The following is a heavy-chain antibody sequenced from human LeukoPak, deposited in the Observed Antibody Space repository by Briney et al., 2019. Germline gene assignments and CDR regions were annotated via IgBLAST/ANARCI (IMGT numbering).Heavy chain of an antibody. V-gene: IGHV3-11*01. J-gene: IGHJ6*02. D-gene: IGHD3-22*01. CDR1: GFTFSDYY. CDR3: ARTNYYDSSGYYYYYYGMDV. Sequence: GGSLRLSCAASGFTFSDYYMSWIRQAPGKGLEWVSYISSSGSTIYYADSVKGRFTISRGNAKNSLYLQMNSLRAEDTAVYYCARTNYYDSSGYYYYYYGMDVWGQGTTVTVSS. CDR2: ISSSGSTI.